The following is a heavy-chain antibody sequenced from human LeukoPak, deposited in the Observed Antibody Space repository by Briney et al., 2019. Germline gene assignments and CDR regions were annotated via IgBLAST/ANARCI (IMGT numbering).Heavy chain of an antibody. Sequence: PSETLSLTCAVYGGSLSGYYWTWIRQPPGKGLEWIGDINYSGSTNYNPSLNSRVTLSVDTSKLQLSLKLSSVTAADTAVYYCARRTAARGWFDPWGQGTLGTVSS. CDR3: ARRTAARGWFDP. CDR2: INYSGST. J-gene: IGHJ5*02. CDR1: GGSLSGYY. D-gene: IGHD3-10*01. V-gene: IGHV4-34*01.